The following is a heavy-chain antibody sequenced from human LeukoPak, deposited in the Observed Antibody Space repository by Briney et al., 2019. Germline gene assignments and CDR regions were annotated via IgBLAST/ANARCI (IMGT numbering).Heavy chain of an antibody. Sequence: PGGSLRLSCAASGFTFSSYSMNWVRQAPGKGLEWVSYISSSSSTIYYADSVKGRFTISRDNSESTLYLQMNSLRAEDTAVYYCAKDLGSFWELLRRSGPLDYWGQGTLVTVSS. CDR1: GFTFSSYS. D-gene: IGHD1-26*01. CDR3: AKDLGSFWELLRRSGPLDY. J-gene: IGHJ4*02. CDR2: ISSSSSTI. V-gene: IGHV3-48*01.